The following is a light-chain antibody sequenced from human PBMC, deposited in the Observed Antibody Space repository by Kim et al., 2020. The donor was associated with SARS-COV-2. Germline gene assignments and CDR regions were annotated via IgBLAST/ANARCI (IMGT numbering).Light chain of an antibody. Sequence: LSASVGHRVTITCRASQSITSYINWYQQKLGKAPSLLIYGASRLQSGVPPRFIGSGSGTEFNLTISSLQPEDFATYYCQESNSRTFGQGTKVDIK. CDR1: QSITSY. CDR2: GAS. J-gene: IGKJ1*01. CDR3: QESNSRT. V-gene: IGKV1-39*01.